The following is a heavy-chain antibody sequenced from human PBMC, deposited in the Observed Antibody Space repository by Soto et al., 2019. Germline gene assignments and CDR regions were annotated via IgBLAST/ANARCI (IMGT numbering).Heavy chain of an antibody. CDR1: GYSFTTDC. Sequence: PVESLMVSWTGSGYSFTTDCVSWVRQMPGKGLEWMGRIDPSDSYTNYSPSFQGHVTISADKSISTAYLQWSSLKASDTAMYYCARHPSGIAVADPYYYGMDVWGLGTTVTV. CDR2: IDPSDSYT. V-gene: IGHV5-10-1*01. J-gene: IGHJ6*02. D-gene: IGHD6-19*01. CDR3: ARHPSGIAVADPYYYGMDV.